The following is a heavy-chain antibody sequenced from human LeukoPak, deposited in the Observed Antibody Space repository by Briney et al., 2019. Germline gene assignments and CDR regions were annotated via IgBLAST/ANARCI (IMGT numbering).Heavy chain of an antibody. Sequence: GGSLRLSCAASGFTFSSYWMSWVRQAPGKGLKWVANIKQDGSEKYYVDSVKGRFTISRDNAKNSLYLQMNILRAEDTAVYYCAKALTYYYDRSGYYPDYWGQGTLGNGSS. J-gene: IGHJ4*02. CDR2: IKQDGSEK. V-gene: IGHV3-7*01. CDR1: GFTFSSYW. CDR3: AKALTYYYDRSGYYPDY. D-gene: IGHD3-22*01.